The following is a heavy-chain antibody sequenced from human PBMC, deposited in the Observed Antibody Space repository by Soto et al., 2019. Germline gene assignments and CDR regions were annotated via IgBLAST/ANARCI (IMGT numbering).Heavy chain of an antibody. J-gene: IGHJ6*03. CDR1: GFTFSSYA. CDR3: AKAVATTYYYYYYMDV. CDR2: ISGSGGST. D-gene: IGHD2-15*01. V-gene: IGHV3-23*01. Sequence: GGSLRLSCAASGFTFSSYAMSWVRQAPGKGLEWVSAISGSGGSTYYADSVKGRFTISRDNSKNTLYLQMNSLRAEDTAVYYCAKAVATTYYYYYYMDVWGKGTTVTVSS.